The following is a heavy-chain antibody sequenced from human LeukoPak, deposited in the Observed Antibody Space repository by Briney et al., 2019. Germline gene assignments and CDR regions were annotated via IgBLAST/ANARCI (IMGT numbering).Heavy chain of an antibody. V-gene: IGHV4-31*03. Sequence: SQTLSLARPVSAGSVSSRGYDWTWIRQHPGKGLEWFRDIYYPWSTYYNPYLKSRVTISVDTSKNQFSLKLSSVTSTDTAVEYCARDQEIAVAGTDGMDVWGQGTTGTVSS. CDR2: IYYPWST. CDR3: ARDQEIAVAGTDGMDV. J-gene: IGHJ6*02. D-gene: IGHD6-19*01. CDR1: AGSVSSRGYD.